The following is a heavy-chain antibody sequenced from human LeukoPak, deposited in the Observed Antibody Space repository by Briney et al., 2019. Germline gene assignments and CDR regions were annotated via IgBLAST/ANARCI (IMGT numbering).Heavy chain of an antibody. V-gene: IGHV3-66*02. D-gene: IGHD4-11*01. CDR3: ARARLDYNSYFDY. CDR2: IYIGGST. J-gene: IGHJ4*02. Sequence: GGSLRLSCAASGFTVSTNYMSWVRQAPGKGLEWVSVIYIGGSTHYADSVKGRFTISRDNSKNTLYLQMNSLRAEDTAVYYCARARLDYNSYFDYWGQGTLVTVSS. CDR1: GFTVSTNY.